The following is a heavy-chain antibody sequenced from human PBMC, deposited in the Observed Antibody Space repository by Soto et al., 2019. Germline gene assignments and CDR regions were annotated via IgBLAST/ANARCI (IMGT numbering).Heavy chain of an antibody. CDR2: IYYSGST. V-gene: IGHV4-39*02. D-gene: IGHD2-15*01. J-gene: IGHJ4*02. Sequence: SETLSLTCTVSGGSISSSSHYWGWIRQLPGKGLEWIGSIYYSGSTSYNPSLKSRVTISVDTSKNHFSLKLSSVTAADTAVYYCARKQAGYFSGIDYWGQGTLVTVSS. CDR3: ARKQAGYFSGIDY. CDR1: GGSISSSSHY.